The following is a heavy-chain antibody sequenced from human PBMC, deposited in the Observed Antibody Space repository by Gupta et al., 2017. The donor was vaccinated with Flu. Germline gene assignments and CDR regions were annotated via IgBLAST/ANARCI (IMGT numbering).Heavy chain of an antibody. CDR3: ARDRRFRSSDLIRYYGADV. D-gene: IGHD3-16*01. CDR1: GFIFSSYA. V-gene: IGHV3-33*01. J-gene: IGHJ6*02. CDR2: IWHDGGDK. Sequence: QGELVESGGGVVQPGTSLRLSCAASGFIFSSYALHWVRQTPGKGLEWVAAIWHDGGDKYYSEAVKGRFTISRDNSKKKLYLEMNGLRVEDSAMYYCARDRRFRSSDLIRYYGADVWGQGTTVTVSS.